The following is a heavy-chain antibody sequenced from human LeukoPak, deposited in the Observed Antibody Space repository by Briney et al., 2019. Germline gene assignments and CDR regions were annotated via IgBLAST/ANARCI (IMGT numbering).Heavy chain of an antibody. D-gene: IGHD1-26*01. Sequence: SETLSLTCAVYGGSFSGYYWSWIRQPPGKGLEWIGEINHSGSTNYNPSLKSRVTISVDTSKNQFSLKLSSVTAADTAVYYCARVRHSGSYRDAFDIWGQGTMVTVSS. CDR1: GGSFSGYY. CDR3: ARVRHSGSYRDAFDI. J-gene: IGHJ3*02. V-gene: IGHV4-34*01. CDR2: INHSGST.